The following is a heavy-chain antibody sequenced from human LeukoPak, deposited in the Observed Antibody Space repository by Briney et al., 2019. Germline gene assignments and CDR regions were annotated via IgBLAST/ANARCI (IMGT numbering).Heavy chain of an antibody. J-gene: IGHJ4*02. Sequence: GGSLRLSCAASGFTFSSYEMNWVRQAPGKGLKWVSYISSSGSTIYYADSVKGRFTISRDSAKNSLYLQMNSLRAEDTAVYYCARSSSWYGPFDYWGQGTLVTVSS. CDR3: ARSSSWYGPFDY. V-gene: IGHV3-48*03. CDR2: ISSSGSTI. D-gene: IGHD6-13*01. CDR1: GFTFSSYE.